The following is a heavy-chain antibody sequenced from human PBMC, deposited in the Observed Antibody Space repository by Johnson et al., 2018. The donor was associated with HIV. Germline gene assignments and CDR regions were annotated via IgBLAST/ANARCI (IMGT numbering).Heavy chain of an antibody. CDR3: AKDLDSSSWTNDAFDI. CDR2: VKSKSDGGTT. V-gene: IGHV3-15*01. Sequence: VQLVESGGVVVQPGGSLRLSCAASGFTFTNAWMTWVRQAPGTGLEWVGRVKSKSDGGTTDYAAPVKGRFTISRDDSENTLYLQMNGLKTEDTAVYYCAKDLDSSSWTNDAFDIWGQGTMVTVSS. J-gene: IGHJ3*02. CDR1: GFTFTNAW. D-gene: IGHD3-22*01.